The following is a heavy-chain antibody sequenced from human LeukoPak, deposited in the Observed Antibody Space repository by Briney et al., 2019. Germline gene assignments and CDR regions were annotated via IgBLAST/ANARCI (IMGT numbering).Heavy chain of an antibody. CDR2: IIPILGIA. Sequence: ASVKVSCKASGGTFSSYAISWVRQAPGQGLEWMGRIIPILGIANYAQKFQGRVTITADKSTSTAYMELSSLRAEDTAVYYCAKDRARAWYSPRTYFDYWGQGTLVTVSS. CDR1: GGTFSSYA. J-gene: IGHJ4*02. D-gene: IGHD6-13*01. CDR3: AKDRARAWYSPRTYFDY. V-gene: IGHV1-69*04.